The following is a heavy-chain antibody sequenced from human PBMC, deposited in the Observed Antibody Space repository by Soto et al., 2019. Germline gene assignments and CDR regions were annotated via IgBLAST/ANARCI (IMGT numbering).Heavy chain of an antibody. CDR3: AHKGGGDRILDY. J-gene: IGHJ4*02. CDR2: IYWDDAK. D-gene: IGHD3-16*01. CDR1: GFSLSTRGVG. V-gene: IGHV2-5*02. Sequence: QITLKESGPTLVKPTQTLTLTCNFSGFSLSTRGVGVGWIRQPPGKALEWLTLIYWDDAKEYSPSLRSRITIHKDTSKNHVVLTMTDMAPVDTATYFCAHKGGGDRILDYWGQGTLVTVSS.